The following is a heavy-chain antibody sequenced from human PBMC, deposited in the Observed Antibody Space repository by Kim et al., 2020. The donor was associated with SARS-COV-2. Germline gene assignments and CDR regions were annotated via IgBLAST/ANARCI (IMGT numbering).Heavy chain of an antibody. CDR3: ATNLAAAGVV. D-gene: IGHD6-13*01. CDR2: IYSGDKT. CDR1: GFTVSSNY. J-gene: IGHJ1*01. V-gene: IGHV3-66*01. Sequence: GGSLRLSCAASGFTVSSNYMSWLRQAPGKRLELLSVIYSGDKTYYVESVKGRLTISRDNSKNTLYLQMSSLRVEDTAVYYCATNLAAAGVVWGQVTLVTV.